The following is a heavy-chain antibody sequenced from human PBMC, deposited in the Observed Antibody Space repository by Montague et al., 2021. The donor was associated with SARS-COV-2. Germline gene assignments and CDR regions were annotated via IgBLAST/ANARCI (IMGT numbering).Heavy chain of an antibody. D-gene: IGHD6-6*01. Sequence: SLRLFCAASGFTFSNYSVNWVRQAPGKGLEWISYISSSTNIIYYADSVKGRFTISRDNARNSLYLQMNSLRVDDTAVYYCAKDLVLRAARPDALDVWGQGTVVTVSS. CDR1: GFTFSNYS. CDR3: AKDLVLRAARPDALDV. CDR2: ISSSTNII. J-gene: IGHJ3*01. V-gene: IGHV3-48*04.